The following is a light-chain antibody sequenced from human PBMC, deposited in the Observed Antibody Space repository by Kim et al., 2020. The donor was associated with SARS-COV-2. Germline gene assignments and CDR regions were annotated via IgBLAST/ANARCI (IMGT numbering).Light chain of an antibody. V-gene: IGLV2-11*01. CDR2: RVS. CDR1: NSDVGGYNY. CDR3: CSYAGTNPL. Sequence: QSALTQPRSVSGSPGQSVAISCTGTNSDVGGYNYVSWYQQHPGKGPKLIIYRVSEWPSGVPDRFSGSKSGNTASLTISGLRPEDVADYYCCSYAGTNPLLGGGTQLTVL. J-gene: IGLJ2*01.